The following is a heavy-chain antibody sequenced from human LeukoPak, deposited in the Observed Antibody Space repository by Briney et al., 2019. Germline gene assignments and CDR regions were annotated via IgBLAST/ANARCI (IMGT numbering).Heavy chain of an antibody. CDR2: ISSSSKYI. V-gene: IGHV3-21*06. J-gene: IGHJ4*02. Sequence: GRSLRLSCAASGFTFSSYGMHWVRQAPGKGLEWVSVISSSSKYIYYADSVKGRFTISRDNAKNSLYLQMSSLRAEDTAVYYCARVSTAVSLAIDYWGQGTLVTVST. CDR3: ARVSTAVSLAIDY. D-gene: IGHD6-13*01. CDR1: GFTFSSYG.